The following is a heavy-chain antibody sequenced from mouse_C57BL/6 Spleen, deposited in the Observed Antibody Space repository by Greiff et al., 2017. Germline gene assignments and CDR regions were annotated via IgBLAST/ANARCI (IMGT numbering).Heavy chain of an antibody. Sequence: VQLQQSGAELAKPGASVKLSCKASGYTFTSYWMHWVKQRPGQGLEWIGYINPSSGYTKYNQKFKDKATLTADKSSSTAYMQLSSLTYADYAVYYCANDDYDGEGFDVGGTGTTVTVSS. CDR1: GYTFTSYW. D-gene: IGHD2-4*01. J-gene: IGHJ1*03. CDR3: ANDDYDGEGFDV. V-gene: IGHV1-7*01. CDR2: INPSSGYT.